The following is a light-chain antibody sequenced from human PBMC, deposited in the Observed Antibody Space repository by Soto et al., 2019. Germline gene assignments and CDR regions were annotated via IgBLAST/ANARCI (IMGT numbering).Light chain of an antibody. CDR1: SSDVGGSKY. CDR2: EVN. CDR3: SSYAGRNNFDWV. J-gene: IGLJ3*02. V-gene: IGLV2-8*01. Sequence: QSALTQPPSASGSPGQSVTISCTGTSSDVGGSKYVSWYQHHPGKAPKLMISEVNKRPSGVPDRFSGPKSGNTASLTVSGLQADDEADSYCSSYAGRNNFDWVFGGGTKLTVL.